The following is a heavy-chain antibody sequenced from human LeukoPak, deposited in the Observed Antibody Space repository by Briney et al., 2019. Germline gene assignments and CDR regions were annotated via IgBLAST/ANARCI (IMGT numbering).Heavy chain of an antibody. CDR1: GGSVTSGGYY. Sequence: PSETLSLTCTVSGGSVTSGGYYWSWIRQPPGKGLEWVGYISQSGNTYYNPSLKSRLTISEDRSKNQFSLKLSSVTAADTAVYYCARRVATTGRYYFDYWGQGALVTVSS. J-gene: IGHJ4*02. CDR2: ISQSGNT. D-gene: IGHD1-1*01. CDR3: ARRVATTGRYYFDY. V-gene: IGHV4-30-2*01.